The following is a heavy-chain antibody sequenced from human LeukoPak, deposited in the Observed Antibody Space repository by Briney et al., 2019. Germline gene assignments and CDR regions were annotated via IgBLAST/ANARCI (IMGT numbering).Heavy chain of an antibody. CDR1: GFTFSSHG. CDR3: ARDTQSSMDV. J-gene: IGHJ6*02. V-gene: IGHV3-33*01. Sequence: GRSLRLSCAASGFTFSSHGFHWVRQAPGKGLEWVAAIWYDGSKECYADSVKGRFTVSRDDSKNTLYLQMSSLRADDTAVYYCARDTQSSMDVWGQGTTVTVSS. CDR2: IWYDGSKE.